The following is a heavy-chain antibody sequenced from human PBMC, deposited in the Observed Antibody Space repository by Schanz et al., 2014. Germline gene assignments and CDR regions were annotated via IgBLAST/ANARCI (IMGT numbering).Heavy chain of an antibody. CDR2: MIGSGSSV. CDR3: AKVAPAATYLDS. D-gene: IGHD2-2*01. V-gene: IGHV3-23*04. J-gene: IGHJ4*02. CDR1: GFTFISYD. Sequence: EVQLVESGGGLVQPGGSLRLSCAASGFTFISYDIHWVRQAPGQGLEWVSRMIGSGSSVFYADSVKGRFTISRDNAKNSLFLQMNSLSAEDTAVYYCAKVAPAATYLDSWGLGTLVTVSS.